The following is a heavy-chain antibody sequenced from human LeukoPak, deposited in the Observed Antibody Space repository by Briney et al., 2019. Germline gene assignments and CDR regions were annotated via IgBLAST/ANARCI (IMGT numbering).Heavy chain of an antibody. CDR2: INHSGSN. V-gene: IGHV4-34*01. D-gene: IGHD2-2*01. Sequence: SETLSLTCAVYGGSFSGFYWSWVRQPPGEGLEWIGEINHSGSNNYNPSLKSRVTISVDTSKNQFSLKLSSMTAADTAVYYCARRASSIVVPAATNWFDPWGQGTLVTVSS. CDR3: ARRASSIVVPAATNWFDP. J-gene: IGHJ5*02. CDR1: GGSFSGFY.